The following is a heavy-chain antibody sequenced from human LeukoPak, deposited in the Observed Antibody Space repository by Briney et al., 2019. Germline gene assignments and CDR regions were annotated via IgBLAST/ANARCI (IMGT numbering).Heavy chain of an antibody. CDR2: INHSGST. V-gene: IGHV4-34*01. CDR3: ARGRSEYYYYYMDV. J-gene: IGHJ6*03. Sequence: SETLSLTCAVYGGSSSGYYWSWIRQPPGKGLEWIGEINHSGSTNYNPSLKSRVTISVDTSKNQFSLKLSSVTAADTAVYYCARGRSEYYYYYMDVWGKGTTVTVSS. CDR1: GGSSSGYY.